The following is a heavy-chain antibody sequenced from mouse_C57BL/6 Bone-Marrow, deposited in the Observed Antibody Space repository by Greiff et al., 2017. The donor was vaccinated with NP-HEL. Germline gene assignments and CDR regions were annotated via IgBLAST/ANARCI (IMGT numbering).Heavy chain of an antibody. Sequence: VQLKQSGAELVRPGASVKLSCTASGFNIKDDYMHWVKQRPEQGLEWIGWIDPENGDTEYASKFQGKATITADTSSNTAYLQLSSLTSEDTAVYYCTTRLRPYYFDYWGQGTTLTVSS. V-gene: IGHV14-4*01. D-gene: IGHD2-2*01. CDR3: TTRLRPYYFDY. J-gene: IGHJ2*01. CDR2: IDPENGDT. CDR1: GFNIKDDY.